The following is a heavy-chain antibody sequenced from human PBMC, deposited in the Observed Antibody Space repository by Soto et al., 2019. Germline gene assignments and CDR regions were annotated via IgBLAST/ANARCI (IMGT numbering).Heavy chain of an antibody. CDR2: ISAYNGNT. CDR1: GYTFTSYG. D-gene: IGHD3-9*01. V-gene: IGHV1-18*01. Sequence: ASVKVSCKASGYTFTSYGISWVRQAPGQGLEWMGWISAYNGNTNYAQKLQGRVTMTTDTSTSTAYMELRSLRSDDTAVYYCARDWPKLRYFDWPETTDAFEIWGQGTMVTVSS. CDR3: ARDWPKLRYFDWPETTDAFEI. J-gene: IGHJ3*02.